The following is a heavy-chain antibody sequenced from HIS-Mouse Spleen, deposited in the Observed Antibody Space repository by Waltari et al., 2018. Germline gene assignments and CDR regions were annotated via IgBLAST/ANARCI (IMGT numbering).Heavy chain of an antibody. J-gene: IGHJ2*01. D-gene: IGHD6-13*01. V-gene: IGHV4-39*07. CDR2: VYFRGRT. CDR1: GGSISSSSYY. CDR3: AREIPYSSSWYDWYFDL. Sequence: QLQLQESGPGLVKPSETLSLTCTVSGGSISSSSYYWGWIRQPPGKGLEWIGGVYFRGRTDYIPPHRSRGTISGDTSKTQLSLKLSSVTAADTAVYYCAREIPYSSSWYDWYFDLWGRGTLVTVSS.